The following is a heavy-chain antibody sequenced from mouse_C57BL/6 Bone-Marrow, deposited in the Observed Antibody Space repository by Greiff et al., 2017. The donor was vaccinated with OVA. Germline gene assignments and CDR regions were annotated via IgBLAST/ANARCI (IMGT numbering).Heavy chain of an antibody. CDR1: GYSITSGYY. V-gene: IGHV3-6*01. D-gene: IGHD1-1*01. Sequence: EVQLQESGPGLVKPSQSLSLTCSVTGYSITSGYYWNWIRQFPGNKLEWMGYISYDGSNNYNPSLKNRISITRDTSKNQFFLKLNSVTTEDTATYYCARLITTVVAPHYYAMDYWGQGTSVTVSS. J-gene: IGHJ4*01. CDR2: ISYDGSN. CDR3: ARLITTVVAPHYYAMDY.